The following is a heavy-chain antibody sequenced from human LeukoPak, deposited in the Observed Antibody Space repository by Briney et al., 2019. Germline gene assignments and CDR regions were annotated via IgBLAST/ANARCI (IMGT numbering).Heavy chain of an antibody. V-gene: IGHV4-4*07. D-gene: IGHD1-26*01. J-gene: IGHJ3*02. CDR3: AVRSGSYPHGAFDI. CDR1: GGSISSYY. Sequence: SETLSLTCTVAGGSISSYYWSWVRQPAGKGLEWIGRIYTSGSTNYNPSLKSRVTMSVDTSKNQFSLKLSSVTAADTAVYYCAVRSGSYPHGAFDIWGQGTMVTVSS. CDR2: IYTSGST.